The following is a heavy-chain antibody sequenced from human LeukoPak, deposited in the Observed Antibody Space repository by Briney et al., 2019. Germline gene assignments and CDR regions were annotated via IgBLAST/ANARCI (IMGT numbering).Heavy chain of an antibody. V-gene: IGHV3-30*02. Sequence: GGSLRLSCAASGFTFSSYGMHWVRQAPGTGLQWVAFIRFDGSNKYYADSVKGRFTISRDNAKNSLYLQMNSLRAEDTAVYYCARDEADSSSWLYYYYYYMDVWGKGTTVTVSS. CDR2: IRFDGSNK. D-gene: IGHD6-13*01. CDR3: ARDEADSSSWLYYYYYYMDV. CDR1: GFTFSSYG. J-gene: IGHJ6*03.